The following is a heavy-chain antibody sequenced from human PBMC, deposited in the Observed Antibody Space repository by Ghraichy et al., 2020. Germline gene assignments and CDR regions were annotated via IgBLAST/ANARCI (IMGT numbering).Heavy chain of an antibody. V-gene: IGHV3-23*01. D-gene: IGHD6-6*01. J-gene: IGHJ2*01. Sequence: GGSLRLSCAASGLTFSSYAMSWVRQAPGKGLEWVSAISGSGGSTYYADSVKGRFTISRDNSKNTLYLQMNSLRAEDMALYYCAKDLSSSSLIWYFDLWGRGTLVTVSS. CDR3: AKDLSSSSLIWYFDL. CDR1: GLTFSSYA. CDR2: ISGSGGST.